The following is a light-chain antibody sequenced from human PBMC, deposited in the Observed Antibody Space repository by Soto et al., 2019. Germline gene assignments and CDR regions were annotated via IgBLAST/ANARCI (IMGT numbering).Light chain of an antibody. CDR2: GAT. CDR1: QDIGNS. Sequence: DIQITQSPSSLSASIGDRVTITCQASQDIGNSLNWYQQLPGKPPKLLIYGATNLEAGVPLRFSGRGSGTHFTFTIASLEPEDIATYSCQQYDDLPSITFGQGTRMEIK. J-gene: IGKJ5*01. CDR3: QQYDDLPSIT. V-gene: IGKV1-33*01.